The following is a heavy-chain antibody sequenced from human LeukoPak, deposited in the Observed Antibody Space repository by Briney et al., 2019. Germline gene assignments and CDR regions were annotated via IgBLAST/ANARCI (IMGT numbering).Heavy chain of an antibody. CDR3: AREPYSYGFDY. D-gene: IGHD5-18*01. V-gene: IGHV3-53*01. CDR2: IYSGTI. Sequence: PGGSLRLSCTVSGFTVSSNSMSWVRQAPGKGLEWVSFIYSGTIHYSDSVKGRFTISRDNAKNSLYLQMNSLRAEDTAVYYCAREPYSYGFDYWGQGTLVTVSP. J-gene: IGHJ4*02. CDR1: GFTVSSNS.